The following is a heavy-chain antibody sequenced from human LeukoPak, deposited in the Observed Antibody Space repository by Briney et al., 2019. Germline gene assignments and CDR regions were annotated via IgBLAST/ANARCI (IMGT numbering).Heavy chain of an antibody. V-gene: IGHV3-48*02. CDR1: GFTFSSYS. CDR2: ISSSSSTI. D-gene: IGHD6-19*01. Sequence: GGSLRLSCAASGFTFSSYSINWVRQAPGKGLEWVSYISSSSSTIYYADSVKGRFTISRDNAKNSLYLQMNSLRDEDTAVYYCARGTHSSGWYRSIDYWGQGTLVTVSS. CDR3: ARGTHSSGWYRSIDY. J-gene: IGHJ4*02.